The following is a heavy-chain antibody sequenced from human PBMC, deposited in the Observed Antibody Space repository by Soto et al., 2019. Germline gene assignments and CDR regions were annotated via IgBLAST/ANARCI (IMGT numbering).Heavy chain of an antibody. CDR3: AKGYCTNGVCSPHYYYYYGMDV. V-gene: IGHV1-69*13. Sequence: SVKVSCKASGGTFSSYAISWVRQAPGQGLEWMGGIIPIFGTANYAQKFQGRVTITADESTSTAYMELSSLRSEDTAVYYCAKGYCTNGVCSPHYYYYYGMDVWGQGTTVTVSS. CDR2: IIPIFGTA. J-gene: IGHJ6*02. CDR1: GGTFSSYA. D-gene: IGHD2-8*01.